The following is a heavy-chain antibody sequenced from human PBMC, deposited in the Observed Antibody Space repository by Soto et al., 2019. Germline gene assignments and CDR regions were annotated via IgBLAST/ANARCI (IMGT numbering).Heavy chain of an antibody. J-gene: IGHJ4*02. Sequence: EVQLVESGGGLVQPGGSLRLSCTASGFTFSNYWMHWVRQSPGKGLVWVSRITGDGSGTTYADSVMGRCTISRDNAKNTLYLQMNSLTVEDTALYDCVRDRSLWFRDYWGKGPLVTVSS. CDR2: ITGDGSGT. CDR3: VRDRSLWFRDY. D-gene: IGHD3-10*01. CDR1: GFTFSNYW. V-gene: IGHV3-74*01.